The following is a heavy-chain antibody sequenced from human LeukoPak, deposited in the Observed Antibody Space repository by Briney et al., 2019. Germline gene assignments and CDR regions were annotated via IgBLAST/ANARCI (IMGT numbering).Heavy chain of an antibody. J-gene: IGHJ4*02. CDR3: ARQSATVTTEYYFDY. V-gene: IGHV5-51*01. CDR1: GYSFTSYW. D-gene: IGHD4-17*01. Sequence: GESLKISCKGSGYSFTSYWIGWVRQMPGEGLEWMGIIYPGDSDTRYSPSFQGQVTISADKSISTAYLQWSSLKASDTAMYYCARQSATVTTEYYFDYWGQGTLVTVSS. CDR2: IYPGDSDT.